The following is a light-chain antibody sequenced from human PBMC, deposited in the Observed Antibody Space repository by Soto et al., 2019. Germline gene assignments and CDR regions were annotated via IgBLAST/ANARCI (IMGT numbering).Light chain of an antibody. Sequence: EIVLTQSPGTLSLSPGERATLSCRASQSVSSGYLAWYQQKPGQAPRLLIYAASSRATGIPDRFSGSGSGTDFSLPISRLEPEDFAVYYCQQYGSSPDTFGQGTKLEIK. CDR3: QQYGSSPDT. V-gene: IGKV3-20*01. CDR1: QSVSSGY. J-gene: IGKJ2*01. CDR2: AAS.